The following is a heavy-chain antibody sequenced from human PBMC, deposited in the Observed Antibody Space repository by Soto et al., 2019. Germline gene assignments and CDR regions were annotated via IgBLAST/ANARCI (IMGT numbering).Heavy chain of an antibody. CDR3: ARDLGGSGWSQYAFDI. CDR2: ISSSSSYT. J-gene: IGHJ3*02. D-gene: IGHD6-19*01. CDR1: GFTFSDYY. V-gene: IGHV3-11*06. Sequence: GGSLRLSCAASGFTFSDYYMSWIRQAPGKGLEWVSYISSSSSYTNYADSVKGRFTISRDNAKNSLYLQMNSLRAEDTAVFYCARDLGGSGWSQYAFDIWGQGTMVTVSS.